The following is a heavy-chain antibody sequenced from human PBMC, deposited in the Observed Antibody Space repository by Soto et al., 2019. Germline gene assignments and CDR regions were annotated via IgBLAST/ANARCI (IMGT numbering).Heavy chain of an antibody. Sequence: GASVKVSCKASGYTFTSYGISWVRQAPGQGLEWMGWISAYNGNTNYAQKFQGRVTMTRNTSISTAYMELSSLRSEDTAVYYCARSIAARRRYYYYYMDVWGKGTTVTVSS. CDR3: ARSIAARRRYYYYYMDV. V-gene: IGHV1-18*01. CDR2: ISAYNGNT. CDR1: GYTFTSYG. D-gene: IGHD6-6*01. J-gene: IGHJ6*03.